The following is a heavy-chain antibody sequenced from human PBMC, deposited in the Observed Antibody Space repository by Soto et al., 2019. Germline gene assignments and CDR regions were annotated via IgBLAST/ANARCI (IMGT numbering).Heavy chain of an antibody. D-gene: IGHD2-8*02. CDR2: ISYDGSNK. CDR3: AKGLVGYVFGVQDYHYGMDV. CDR1: RFTFSSYG. J-gene: IGHJ6*02. Sequence: QVQLVESGGGVVQPGRSLRLSCAASRFTFSSYGMHWVRQAPGKGLEWVAAISYDGSNKNYADSVKGRFTISRDNSKNTLYLQMNGLRGEDTAVYHCAKGLVGYVFGVQDYHYGMDVWRQGTTVTVSS. V-gene: IGHV3-30*18.